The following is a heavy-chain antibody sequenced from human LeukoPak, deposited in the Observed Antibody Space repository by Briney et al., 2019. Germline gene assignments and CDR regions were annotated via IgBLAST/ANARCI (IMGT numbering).Heavy chain of an antibody. D-gene: IGHD5-24*01. CDR1: GFTFSSYE. CDR3: ARGLRWLQSLAFDI. V-gene: IGHV3-48*03. CDR2: ISSSGSTI. Sequence: GGSLRLSCAASGFTFSSYEMNWVRQAPGKGLEWVSYISSSGSTIYDADSVKGRFTISRDNVKNSLYLQMNSLRAEDTGVYYCARGLRWLQSLAFDIWGQGTMVTASS. J-gene: IGHJ3*02.